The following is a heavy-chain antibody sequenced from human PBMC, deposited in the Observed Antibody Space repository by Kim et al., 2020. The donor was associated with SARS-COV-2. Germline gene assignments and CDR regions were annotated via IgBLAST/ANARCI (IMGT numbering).Heavy chain of an antibody. J-gene: IGHJ5*02. Sequence: SVKVSCKASGGTFSSYAISWVRQAPGQGLEWMGGIIPIFGTANYAQKFQGRVTITADKSTSTAYMELSSLRSEDTAVYYCARGATEGYCSSTSCYAGWFDPWGQGTLVTVSS. V-gene: IGHV1-69*06. CDR1: GGTFSSYA. CDR3: ARGATEGYCSSTSCYAGWFDP. CDR2: IIPIFGTA. D-gene: IGHD2-2*01.